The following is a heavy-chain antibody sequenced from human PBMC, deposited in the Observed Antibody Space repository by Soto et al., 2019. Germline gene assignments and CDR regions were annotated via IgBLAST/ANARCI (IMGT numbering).Heavy chain of an antibody. CDR3: AGYYDSSGYYYDRYNWFDP. Sequence: SETLSLTCTVSGGSISSGGYYWSWIRQHPWKGLEWIGYIYYSGSTYYNPSLKSRVTISVDTSKNQFSLKLSSVTAADTAVYYCAGYYDSSGYYYDRYNWFDPWGQGXLVTVSS. CDR1: GGSISSGGYY. V-gene: IGHV4-31*03. CDR2: IYYSGST. D-gene: IGHD3-22*01. J-gene: IGHJ5*02.